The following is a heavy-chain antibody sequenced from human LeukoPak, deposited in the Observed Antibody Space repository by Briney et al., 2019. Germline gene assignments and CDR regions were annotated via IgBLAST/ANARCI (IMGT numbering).Heavy chain of an antibody. CDR1: GGSISSYY. J-gene: IGHJ3*02. D-gene: IGHD2-15*01. CDR2: INHSGST. Sequence: SETLSLTCTVSGGSISSYYWSWIRQPAGKGLEWIGEINHSGSTNYNPSLKSRVTISVDTSKNQFSLKLSSVTAADTAVYYCARPIVVVAATGAFDIWGQGTMVTVSS. V-gene: IGHV4-34*01. CDR3: ARPIVVVAATGAFDI.